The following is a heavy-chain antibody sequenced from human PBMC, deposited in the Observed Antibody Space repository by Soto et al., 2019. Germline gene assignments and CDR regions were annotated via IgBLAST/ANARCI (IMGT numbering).Heavy chain of an antibody. V-gene: IGHV3-23*01. J-gene: IGHJ4*02. CDR1: GFTFSNYA. CDR3: TKNYYCDS. CDR2: INIVGGNT. Sequence: VQLLESGGGLVQPGGSLRLSCAASGFTFSNYAMSWVRQAPGKALEWVSSINIVGGNTNYADSVRGRFTMSRDDSKNTVFLQMNSLRADDTAIYYCTKNYYCDSWGQGTLVTVSS.